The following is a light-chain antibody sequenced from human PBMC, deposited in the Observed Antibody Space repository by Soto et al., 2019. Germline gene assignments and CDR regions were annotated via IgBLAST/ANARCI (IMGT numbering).Light chain of an antibody. V-gene: IGLV2-14*01. CDR3: SLYTSENTYV. Sequence: QSVLTQPASVSGSPGQSITISCTGTSSDVGNYKYVSWYQQHPGKAPKLMIYEVSNRPSGVPGRFSGSKSGNTASLTISGLQAADEADYYCSLYTSENTYVFGTGTKVTVL. CDR2: EVS. J-gene: IGLJ1*01. CDR1: SSDVGNYKY.